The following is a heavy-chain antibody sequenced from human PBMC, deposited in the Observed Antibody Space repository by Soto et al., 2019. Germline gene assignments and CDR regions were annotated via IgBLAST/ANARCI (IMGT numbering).Heavy chain of an antibody. V-gene: IGHV3-23*01. CDR3: AKDLIKRPSGLDY. CDR2: ISGSGGST. CDR1: GFTFSSYA. Sequence: GGSLRLSCAASGFTFSSYAMSWVRQAPGKGLEWVSAISGSGGSTYYADSVKGRFTISRDNSKNTLYLQMNSLRAEDTAVYYSAKDLIKRPSGLDYWGQGTLVTVSS. J-gene: IGHJ4*02. D-gene: IGHD3-10*01.